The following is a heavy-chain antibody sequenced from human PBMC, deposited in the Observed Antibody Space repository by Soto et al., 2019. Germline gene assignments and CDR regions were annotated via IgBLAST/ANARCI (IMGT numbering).Heavy chain of an antibody. V-gene: IGHV3-30*18. J-gene: IGHJ3*02. Sequence: QVQLVESGGGVVQPGRSLRLSCAASGFTFSFYGMHWVRQAPGKRLEWVAVISYDGSNKYFADSVKGRFTISRDNSKNTLYLQMNSLRAEDTALYYCAKDGRQWGDDAFDIWGQGTMVTVSS. CDR3: AKDGRQWGDDAFDI. CDR2: ISYDGSNK. D-gene: IGHD6-19*01. CDR1: GFTFSFYG.